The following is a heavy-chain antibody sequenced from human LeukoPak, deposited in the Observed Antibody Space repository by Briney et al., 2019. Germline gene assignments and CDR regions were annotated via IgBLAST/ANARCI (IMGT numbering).Heavy chain of an antibody. Sequence: PGGSLRLSCAASGFIFYNYGLIWVRQAPGKGLQWVSAISNDGGGITYADFVKGRFTISRDNSKNTLFLQMNSLRAEDTALYYCAKGGSGYFLDLWGQGTLVTVSS. D-gene: IGHD5-12*01. CDR1: GFIFYNYG. CDR3: AKGGSGYFLDL. CDR2: ISNDGGGI. V-gene: IGHV3-23*01. J-gene: IGHJ5*02.